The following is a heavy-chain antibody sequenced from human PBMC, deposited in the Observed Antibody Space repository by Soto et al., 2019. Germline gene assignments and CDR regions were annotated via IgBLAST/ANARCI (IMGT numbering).Heavy chain of an antibody. CDR2: INHSGST. CDR1: GGSFSGYY. V-gene: IGHV4-34*01. D-gene: IGHD5-18*01. Sequence: SETLSLTCAVYGGSFSGYYWSWIRQPPGKGLEWIGEINHSGSTNYNPSLKSRVTISVDTSKNQFSLKLSSVTAADTAVYYCASYRGYSYGQRFYGMDVWGQGTTVPSP. CDR3: ASYRGYSYGQRFYGMDV. J-gene: IGHJ6*02.